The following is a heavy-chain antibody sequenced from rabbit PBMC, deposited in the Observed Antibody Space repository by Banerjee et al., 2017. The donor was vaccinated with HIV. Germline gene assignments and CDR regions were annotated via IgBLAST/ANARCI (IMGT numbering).Heavy chain of an antibody. D-gene: IGHD1-1*01. J-gene: IGHJ4*01. Sequence: QEQLVESGGGLVQPEGSLTLTCKASGLDFSSSYRICWVRQAPGKGLEWIACIHNGDGRAHYASWVKGRLTISKTSSTTVTLQMTSLTAADTATYFCARRYVDFSGYFGLWGPGTLVTVS. CDR1: GLDFSSSYR. CDR3: ARRYVDFSGYFGL. V-gene: IGHV1S45*01. CDR2: IHNGDGRA.